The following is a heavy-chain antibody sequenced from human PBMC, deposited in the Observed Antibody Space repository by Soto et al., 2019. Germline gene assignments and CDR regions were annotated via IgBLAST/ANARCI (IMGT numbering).Heavy chain of an antibody. Sequence: PGGSLRLSCAASGFTFSSYGMHWVRQAPGKGLEWVAVISYDGSNKYYADSVKGRFTISRDNSKNTLYLQMNSLRAEDTAVYYCAKDILNGEGGAAVDYWGQGTLVTVSS. J-gene: IGHJ4*02. CDR1: GFTFSSYG. V-gene: IGHV3-30*18. CDR3: AKDILNGEGGAAVDY. CDR2: ISYDGSNK. D-gene: IGHD2-2*02.